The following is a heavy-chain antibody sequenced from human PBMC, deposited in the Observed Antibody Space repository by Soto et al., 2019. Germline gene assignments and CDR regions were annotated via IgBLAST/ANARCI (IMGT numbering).Heavy chain of an antibody. J-gene: IGHJ4*02. CDR3: ARVSPSSRAAEP. CDR1: GYTFTSYG. V-gene: IGHV1-18*01. D-gene: IGHD6-13*01. CDR2: ISAYNGNT. Sequence: QVQLVQSGAEVKKPGASVRVSCKTSGYTFTSYGISWVRQAPGQGLEWMGWISAYNGNTNYAQSLQGRVTMTTDTSTTTAYMELRSLKSDYTAVYYCARVSPSSRAAEPWGQGTLVTVS.